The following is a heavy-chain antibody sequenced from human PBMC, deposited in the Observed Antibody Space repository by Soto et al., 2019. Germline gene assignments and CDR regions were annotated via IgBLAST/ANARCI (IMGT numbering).Heavy chain of an antibody. J-gene: IGHJ5*02. CDR2: ISPGSRYP. CDR3: VRGGGGGLFDP. D-gene: IGHD2-15*01. Sequence: PGGSLRLSCAGSGFTFGDSYMSWVRQAPGKGLEWLSYISPGSRYPAYADSVKGRFTISRDNAKRSLYLQMMSLTAEDTAIYYCVRGGGGGLFDPWGQGTMVTVSS. CDR1: GFTFGDSY. V-gene: IGHV3-11*06.